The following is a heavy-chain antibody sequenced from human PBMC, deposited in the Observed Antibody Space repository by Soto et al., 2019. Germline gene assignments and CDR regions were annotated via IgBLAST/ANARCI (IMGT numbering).Heavy chain of an antibody. J-gene: IGHJ5*02. CDR3: TIELSTYNWFDP. CDR1: GYSFIDYY. Sequence: ASVKVSCKAFGYSFIDYYRHWGRQAPGQGLEWMGWINPKSGASNYAQKFQGRVNMTGDTSLSAAYMELSSLTSDDTAVYYCTIELSTYNWFDPWGHGTQVAPSS. CDR2: INPKSGAS. D-gene: IGHD3-10*01. V-gene: IGHV1-2*02.